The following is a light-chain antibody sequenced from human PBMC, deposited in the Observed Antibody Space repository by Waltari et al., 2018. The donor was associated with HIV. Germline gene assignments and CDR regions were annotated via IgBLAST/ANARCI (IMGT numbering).Light chain of an antibody. V-gene: IGKV3-11*01. CDR3: HQRDSWPRGIT. J-gene: IGKJ5*01. Sequence: IVLTQSPATLSLSPGDRATLSCRASESVGKYLAWYQHKPDQVPRLLIYDTLNRASGIPARFSGSGSGTDFTLTINSLQPEDSAVYYCHQRDSWPRGITFGQGTRLEIK. CDR1: ESVGKY. CDR2: DTL.